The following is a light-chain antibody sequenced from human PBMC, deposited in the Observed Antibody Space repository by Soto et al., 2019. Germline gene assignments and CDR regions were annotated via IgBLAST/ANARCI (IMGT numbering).Light chain of an antibody. V-gene: IGKV3-15*01. Sequence: EVVLTQSPVTLSVSPGERATLSCRASQRVCSNLAWDQRKPGQAPRLLIYVASTLATDIPARFSGSGSGTEFVPIIDSLQSEDSAVYFCQQFNVWHRTVGQATKVDIK. CDR3: QQFNVWHRT. CDR1: QRVCSN. J-gene: IGKJ1*01. CDR2: VAS.